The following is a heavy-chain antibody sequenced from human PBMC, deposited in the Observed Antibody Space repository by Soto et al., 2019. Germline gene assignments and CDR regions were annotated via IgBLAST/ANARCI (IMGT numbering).Heavy chain of an antibody. D-gene: IGHD3-16*01. Sequence: QVQLVESGGGVVQPGGSLRLSCAASGFTFSDSGMHWVRQAPGKGLEWVAVIWSDGSDKSYADSVEGRFTISRDNSKNTRYLQRNSARAQETGVYYWVRSDRDTRSLGLGGGFDYWGQGTLVTVSS. V-gene: IGHV3-33*01. CDR3: VRSDRDTRSLGLGGGFDY. CDR2: IWSDGSDK. CDR1: GFTFSDSG. J-gene: IGHJ4*02.